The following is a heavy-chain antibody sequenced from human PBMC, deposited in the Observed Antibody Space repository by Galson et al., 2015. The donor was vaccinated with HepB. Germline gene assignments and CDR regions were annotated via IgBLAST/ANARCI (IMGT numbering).Heavy chain of an antibody. Sequence: SLRLSCAASGFTFSSYWMSWVRQAPGKGLEWVANIKQDGSEKYYVDSVKGRFTISRDNAKNSLYLQMNSLRAEDTAVYYCARVGLYGGNSDYFDYWGQGTLVTVSS. D-gene: IGHD4-23*01. CDR1: GFTFSSYW. CDR2: IKQDGSEK. CDR3: ARVGLYGGNSDYFDY. V-gene: IGHV3-7*03. J-gene: IGHJ4*02.